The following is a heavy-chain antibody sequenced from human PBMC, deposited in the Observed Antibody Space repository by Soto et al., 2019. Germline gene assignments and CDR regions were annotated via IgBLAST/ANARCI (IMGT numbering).Heavy chain of an antibody. CDR2: IKQDGSEQ. Sequence: GGSLRLSCEASGFTFSSYWMSWVRQAPGKGLEWVGNIKQDGSEQTYVDSVRGRFTISRDNAKNSLYLQMNSLRAEDTAVYYCVREGAGLVRGPDFWGQGTLGTVSS. V-gene: IGHV3-7*04. J-gene: IGHJ4*02. D-gene: IGHD3-10*01. CDR3: VREGAGLVRGPDF. CDR1: GFTFSSYW.